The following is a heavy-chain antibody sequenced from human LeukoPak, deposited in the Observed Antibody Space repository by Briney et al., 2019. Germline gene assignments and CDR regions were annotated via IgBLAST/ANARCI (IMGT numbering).Heavy chain of an antibody. Sequence: GGSLRLSCTASGFTFSRYWMSWVRQAPAKGLEGVANIKQDGGEEYYVDSVKGRFAISRDNAKNSVYLQMNSLRAEDTAVYYCARISVVRQRSGADCYVLRYLDYWGQGALVTVSS. D-gene: IGHD2-21*02. J-gene: IGHJ4*02. CDR3: ARISVVRQRSGADCYVLRYLDY. V-gene: IGHV3-7*04. CDR2: IKQDGGEE. CDR1: GFTFSRYW.